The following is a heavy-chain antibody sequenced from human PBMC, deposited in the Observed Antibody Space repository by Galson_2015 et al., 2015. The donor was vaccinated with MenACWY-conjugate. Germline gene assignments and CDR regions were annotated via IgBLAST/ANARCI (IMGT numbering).Heavy chain of an antibody. J-gene: IGHJ3*02. V-gene: IGHV3-66*02. Sequence: SLRLSCAASGFTVSSNYMSWVRQAPGKGLEWVSVIYSGGSTYYADSVKGRFTISRDNSKNTLYLQMNSLRAEDTAVYYCASRRGQWLVRGDAFDIWGPGTMVTVSS. D-gene: IGHD6-19*01. CDR2: IYSGGST. CDR3: ASRRGQWLVRGDAFDI. CDR1: GFTVSSNY.